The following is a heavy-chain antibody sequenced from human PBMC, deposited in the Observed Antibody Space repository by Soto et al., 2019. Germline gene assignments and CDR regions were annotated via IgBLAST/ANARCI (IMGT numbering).Heavy chain of an antibody. Sequence: GGSLRLSCAASGFTFSSYAMHWVRQAPGKGLEWVAVISYDGSNKYYADSVKGRFTISRDNSKNTLYLQMNSLRAEDTAVYYCAREQLVAWFDPWGQRTLVTVSS. CDR3: AREQLVAWFDP. V-gene: IGHV3-30-3*01. CDR2: ISYDGSNK. J-gene: IGHJ5*02. D-gene: IGHD6-6*01. CDR1: GFTFSSYA.